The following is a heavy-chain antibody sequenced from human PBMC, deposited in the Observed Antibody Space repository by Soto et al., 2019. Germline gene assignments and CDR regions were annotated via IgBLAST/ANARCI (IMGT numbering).Heavy chain of an antibody. Sequence: SETLSLTXTVSGGSISSYYWSWIRQPPGKGLEWIGYIDYSGSTNYNPSLKRRVTISVDTSKNQFSLKLSSVTAADTAVYYCAREIGGSFDIWGQGTMVTVSS. J-gene: IGHJ3*02. CDR1: GGSISSYY. V-gene: IGHV4-59*01. D-gene: IGHD1-26*01. CDR2: IDYSGST. CDR3: AREIGGSFDI.